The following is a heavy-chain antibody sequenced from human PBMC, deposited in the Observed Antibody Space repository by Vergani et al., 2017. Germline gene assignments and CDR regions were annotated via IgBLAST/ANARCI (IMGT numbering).Heavy chain of an antibody. D-gene: IGHD1-14*01. J-gene: IGHJ4*02. CDR3: ARGGNSGTLDY. V-gene: IGHV3-9*01. CDR1: GFTFDDYA. CDR2: ISWNSGSI. Sequence: EVQLVESGGGLVQPGRSLRLSCAASGFTFDDYAMHWVRQAPGKGLEWVSGISWNSGSIGYADSVKGRFTISRDNAKNSLYLQMNSLRAGDTAVYYCARGGNSGTLDYWGQGTLVTVSS.